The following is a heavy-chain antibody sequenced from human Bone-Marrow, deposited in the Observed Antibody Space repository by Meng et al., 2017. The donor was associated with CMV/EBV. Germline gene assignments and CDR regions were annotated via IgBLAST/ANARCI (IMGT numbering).Heavy chain of an antibody. J-gene: IGHJ4*02. CDR1: GFTFSSYE. D-gene: IGHD3-3*01. CDR2: ISSSGSTI. V-gene: IGHV3-48*03. CDR3: ARDRVLYYDFWSGYYVSDDY. Sequence: LSLTCAASGFTFSSYEMNWVRQAPGKGLEWVSYISSSGSTIYYADSVKGRFTISRDNAKNSLYLQMNSLRAEDTAVYYCARDRVLYYDFWSGYYVSDDYWGQGTLVTVSS.